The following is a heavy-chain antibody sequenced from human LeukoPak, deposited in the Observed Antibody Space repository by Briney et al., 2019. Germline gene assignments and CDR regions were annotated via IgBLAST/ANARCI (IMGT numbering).Heavy chain of an antibody. J-gene: IGHJ5*02. V-gene: IGHV4-61*09. Sequence: SQTLSLTCTVSGGSISSGSYYWSWIRQPAGKGLEWIGYIYYSGSTKYNPSLKSRVTISVDTSKNQFSLRLSSVTAADTAVYYCTREVRSAWASFDPWGQGTLVIVSS. CDR2: IYYSGST. CDR1: GGSISSGSYY. D-gene: IGHD1-26*01. CDR3: TREVRSAWASFDP.